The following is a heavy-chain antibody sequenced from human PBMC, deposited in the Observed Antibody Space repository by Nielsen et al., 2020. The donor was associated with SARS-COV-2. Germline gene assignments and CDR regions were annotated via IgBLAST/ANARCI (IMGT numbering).Heavy chain of an antibody. CDR1: GYTFTSFS. Sequence: ASVKVSCKTSGYTFTSFSIHCVRQAPAQSLEWMVWINAVNGNTKYSQKFQGRVTMTRDTSANTAYMELSSLSSEDTAVYYCARITPSSGWDYWGQGTLVTVSS. CDR2: INAVNGNT. J-gene: IGHJ4*02. V-gene: IGHV1-3*01. CDR3: ARITPSSGWDY. D-gene: IGHD6-19*01.